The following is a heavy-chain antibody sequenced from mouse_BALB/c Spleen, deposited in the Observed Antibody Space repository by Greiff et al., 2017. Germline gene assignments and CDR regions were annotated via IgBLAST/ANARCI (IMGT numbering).Heavy chain of an antibody. Sequence: EVKLQESGAELVKPGASVKLSCTASGFNIKDTYMHWVKQRPEQGLEWIGRIDPANGNTKYDPKFQGKATITADTSSNTAYLQLSSLTSEDTAVYYCAMIYYDYEGGAMDYWGQGTSVTVSS. CDR3: AMIYYDYEGGAMDY. CDR2: IDPANGNT. D-gene: IGHD2-4*01. J-gene: IGHJ4*01. CDR1: GFNIKDTY. V-gene: IGHV14-3*02.